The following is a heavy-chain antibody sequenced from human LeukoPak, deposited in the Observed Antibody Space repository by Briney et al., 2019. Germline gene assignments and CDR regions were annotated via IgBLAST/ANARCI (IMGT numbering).Heavy chain of an antibody. CDR3: AKDSRYYYVDY. Sequence: GSLRLSCAASGFPFSSYGMHWVRQAPGKGLEWVAFIRYDGSKEYYADSVKGRFTISRDNSKNTLYLQMNSLKTEDTAVYYCAKDSRYYYVDYWGQGTLVTVPS. D-gene: IGHD1-14*01. J-gene: IGHJ4*02. CDR1: GFPFSSYG. CDR2: IRYDGSKE. V-gene: IGHV3-30*02.